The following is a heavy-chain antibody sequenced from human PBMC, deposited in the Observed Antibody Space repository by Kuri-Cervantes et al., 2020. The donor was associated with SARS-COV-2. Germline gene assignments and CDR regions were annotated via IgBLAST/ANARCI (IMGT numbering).Heavy chain of an antibody. V-gene: IGHV4-34*01. Sequence: ESLKISCAVYGGSFSGYYWSWIRQPPGKGLEWIGEINHSGSTNYNPSLKSRVTISVDTSKNQFSLKLSSVTAADTAAYYCARARIYCSSTSCRPMAFDIWGQGTMVTVSS. J-gene: IGHJ3*02. CDR2: INHSGST. CDR1: GGSFSGYY. CDR3: ARARIYCSSTSCRPMAFDI. D-gene: IGHD2-2*01.